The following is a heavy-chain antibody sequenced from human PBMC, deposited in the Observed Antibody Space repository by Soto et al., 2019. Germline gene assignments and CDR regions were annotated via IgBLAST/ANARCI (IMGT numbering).Heavy chain of an antibody. CDR2: ITGDNINS. Sequence: ASVKVSCKASGFTFTDYGLSWVRKAPGQPLEWMGWITGDNINSKYSKKFQGRLTMTTDTSTATASMELRSLTSDDTAVYYCGREGQQLAQEKYCQFNGMDVWGQGTTVTVSS. J-gene: IGHJ6*02. CDR1: GFTFTDYG. CDR3: GREGQQLAQEKYCQFNGMDV. D-gene: IGHD6-13*01. V-gene: IGHV1-18*01.